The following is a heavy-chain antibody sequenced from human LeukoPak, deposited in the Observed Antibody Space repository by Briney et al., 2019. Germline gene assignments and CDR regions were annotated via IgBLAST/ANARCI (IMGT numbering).Heavy chain of an antibody. J-gene: IGHJ4*02. CDR2: IYYSGST. Sequence: PSETLSLTRTVSGYSISSGYYWGWIRQPPGKGLEWIGYIYYSGSTNYNPSLKSRVTISVDTSKNQFSLKLSSVTAADTAVYYCAREQDGAFDYWGQGTLVTVSS. D-gene: IGHD1-26*01. CDR1: GYSISSGYY. V-gene: IGHV4-38-2*02. CDR3: AREQDGAFDY.